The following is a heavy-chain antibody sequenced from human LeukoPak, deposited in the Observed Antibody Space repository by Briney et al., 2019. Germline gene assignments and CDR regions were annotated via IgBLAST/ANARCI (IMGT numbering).Heavy chain of an antibody. J-gene: IGHJ4*02. CDR3: AKDSAAAGVFDY. V-gene: IGHV3-23*01. Sequence: SAISGSGGSTYYADSVKGRFTISRDNSKNTLYLQMNSLRAEDTAVYYCAKDSAAAGVFDYWGQGTLVTVSS. D-gene: IGHD6-13*01. CDR2: ISGSGGST.